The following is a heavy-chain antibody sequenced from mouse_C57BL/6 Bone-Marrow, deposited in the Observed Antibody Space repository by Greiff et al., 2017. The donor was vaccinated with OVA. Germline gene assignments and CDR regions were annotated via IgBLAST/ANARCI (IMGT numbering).Heavy chain of an antibody. CDR1: GYTFTSYG. CDR3: ARGVPYAMDY. CDR2: IYPRSGNT. D-gene: IGHD5-1*01. J-gene: IGHJ4*01. Sequence: VQLQQSGAELARPGASVKLSCKASGYTFTSYGISWVKQRTGQGLEWIGEIYPRSGNTYYNEKFKGKATLTADKSSSTAYMELRSLTSEDSAVYFCARGVPYAMDYWGQGTSVTVAS. V-gene: IGHV1-81*01.